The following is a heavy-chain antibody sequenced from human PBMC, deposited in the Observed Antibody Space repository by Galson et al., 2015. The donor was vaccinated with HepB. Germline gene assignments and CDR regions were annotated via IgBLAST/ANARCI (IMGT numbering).Heavy chain of an antibody. D-gene: IGHD3-10*01. CDR2: ISAYNGNT. J-gene: IGHJ3*02. V-gene: IGHV1-18*01. CDR3: ASRDLVRGVMDI. Sequence: SVKVSCKASGYTFTSYGITWVRQAPGQGLEWMGWISAYNGNTNYAQKLQGRVTMTTDTSTSTAYMELRSLRSDDTAVYYCASRDLVRGVMDIWGQGTMVTVSS. CDR1: GYTFTSYG.